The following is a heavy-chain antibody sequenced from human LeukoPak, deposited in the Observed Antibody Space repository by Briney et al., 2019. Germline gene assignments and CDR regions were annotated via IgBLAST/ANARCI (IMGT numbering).Heavy chain of an antibody. V-gene: IGHV1-46*01. D-gene: IGHD2-21*01. Sequence: ASVKVSRKASGYTFTSYYMHWVRQAPGQGLEWMGIINPSGGSTSYAQKFQGRVTMTRDTSTSTVYMELSSLRSEDTAVYYCARVSLVWTYAFDIWGQGTMVTVSS. J-gene: IGHJ3*02. CDR3: ARVSLVWTYAFDI. CDR2: INPSGGST. CDR1: GYTFTSYY.